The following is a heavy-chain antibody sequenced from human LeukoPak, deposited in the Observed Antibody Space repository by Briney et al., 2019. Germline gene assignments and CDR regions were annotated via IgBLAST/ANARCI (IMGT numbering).Heavy chain of an antibody. V-gene: IGHV3-30-3*01. J-gene: IGHJ4*02. CDR2: ISYDGSNK. CDR3: AREFYRKHASDY. CDR1: GFTLSSYA. Sequence: PGGSLRLSCAASGFTLSSYAMHWVRQAPGKGLEWVAVISYDGSNKYYADSVKGRFTISRDNSKNTLYLQMNSLRAEDTAVYYCAREFYRKHASDYWGQGTLVTVSS. D-gene: IGHD3-3*01.